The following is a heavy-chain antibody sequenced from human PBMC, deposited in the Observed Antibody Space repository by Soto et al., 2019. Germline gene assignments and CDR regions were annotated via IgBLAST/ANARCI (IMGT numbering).Heavy chain of an antibody. CDR2: ISGSGGST. Sequence: GGSLRLSCAASGFTFSSYAMSWVRQAPGKGLEWVSAISGSGGSTYYADSVKGRFTISRDNSKNTLYLQMNSLGAEDTAVYYCAKDQAYDFWSGNSGHFDYWGQGTLVTVSS. D-gene: IGHD3-3*01. J-gene: IGHJ4*02. CDR1: GFTFSSYA. CDR3: AKDQAYDFWSGNSGHFDY. V-gene: IGHV3-23*01.